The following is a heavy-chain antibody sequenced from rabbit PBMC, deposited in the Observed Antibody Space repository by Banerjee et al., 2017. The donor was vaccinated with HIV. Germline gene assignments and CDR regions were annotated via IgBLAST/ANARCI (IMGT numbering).Heavy chain of an antibody. D-gene: IGHD8-1*01. J-gene: IGHJ3*01. CDR1: GFSFSSSYW. CDR3: ARGVGGSSDYLYAFRL. Sequence: QEQLEESGGDLVKPEGSLTLTCTASGFSFSSSYWICWVRQAPGKGLEWIACIYAGSSGSTYYASWAKGRFTISKTSSTTVTLQMTSLTAADTATYFCARGVGGSSDYLYAFRLWGQGTLVTVS. V-gene: IGHV1S45*01. CDR2: IYAGSSGST.